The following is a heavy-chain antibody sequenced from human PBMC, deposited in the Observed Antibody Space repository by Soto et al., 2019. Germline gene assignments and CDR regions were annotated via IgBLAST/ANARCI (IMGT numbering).Heavy chain of an antibody. D-gene: IGHD2-2*01. CDR2: ISSSSSTI. V-gene: IGHV3-48*01. Sequence: GGSLRLSCAASGFTFSSYSMNWVRQAPGKGLEWVSYISSSSSTIYYADSVKGRFTTSRDNAKNSLYLEMNSLRAEDTAVYYCAREGCSSTSCYYYYYMDVWGKGTTVTVSS. CDR3: AREGCSSTSCYYYYYMDV. CDR1: GFTFSSYS. J-gene: IGHJ6*03.